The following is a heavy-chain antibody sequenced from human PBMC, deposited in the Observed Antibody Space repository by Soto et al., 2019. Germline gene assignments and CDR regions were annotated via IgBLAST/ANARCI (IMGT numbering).Heavy chain of an antibody. CDR1: GFSLSTSGVG. J-gene: IGHJ5*02. CDR2: IYWDDDK. Sequence: SGPTLVNPTQTLTLTCTFSGFSLSTSGVGVGWIRQPPGKALEWLALIYWDDDKRYNPSLKSRLTITKDTSKNQVVLTMTNMDPVDTATYYCAHMAASWVRGVIITDNWFDPWGQGTLVTVSS. CDR3: AHMAASWVRGVIITDNWFDP. V-gene: IGHV2-5*02. D-gene: IGHD3-10*01.